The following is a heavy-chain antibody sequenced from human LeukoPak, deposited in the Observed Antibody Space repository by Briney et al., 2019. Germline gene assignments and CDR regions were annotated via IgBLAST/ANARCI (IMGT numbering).Heavy chain of an antibody. CDR2: IYTSGST. Sequence: PSETLSLTCTGSGVSTTTSFWSWIRQPAGKGLEWIGRIYTSGSTDYNPSLKSRVSMSLDTSKSQLSLELSSVTAADTAVYFCARGPGALTQETFDMWGQGTLVTVSS. V-gene: IGHV4-4*07. D-gene: IGHD2-21*02. J-gene: IGHJ3*02. CDR1: GVSTTTSF. CDR3: ARGPGALTQETFDM.